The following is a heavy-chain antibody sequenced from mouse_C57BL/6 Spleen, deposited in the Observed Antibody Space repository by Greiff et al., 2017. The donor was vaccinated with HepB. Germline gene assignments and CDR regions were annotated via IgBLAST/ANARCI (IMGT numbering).Heavy chain of an antibody. CDR1: GFTFSSYG. V-gene: IGHV5-6*01. J-gene: IGHJ4*01. CDR2: ISSGGSYT. CDR3: ARWLRDAMDY. D-gene: IGHD2-2*01. Sequence: EVQLQQSGGVLVKPGGSLKLSCAASGFTFSSYGMSWVRQTPDKRLEWVATISSGGSYTYYPDSVKGRFTISRDNAKNTLYLQMSSLKSEDTAMYYCARWLRDAMDYWGQGTSVTVSS.